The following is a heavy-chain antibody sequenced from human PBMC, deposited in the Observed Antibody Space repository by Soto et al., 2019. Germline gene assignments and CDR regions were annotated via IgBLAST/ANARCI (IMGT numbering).Heavy chain of an antibody. CDR2: ISGSSDRT. D-gene: IGHD5-12*01. Sequence: EVQVLESGGDLVQPGGSLRLSCAASGFTIRNYAMSWVRQAPGKALEWVSGISGSSDRTYYADSVKGRSTISKDTSSITLYLQMNSLRVEDTAVYHCEGSWTWGQGTMVTVSS. V-gene: IGHV3-23*01. J-gene: IGHJ3*01. CDR3: EGSWT. CDR1: GFTIRNYA.